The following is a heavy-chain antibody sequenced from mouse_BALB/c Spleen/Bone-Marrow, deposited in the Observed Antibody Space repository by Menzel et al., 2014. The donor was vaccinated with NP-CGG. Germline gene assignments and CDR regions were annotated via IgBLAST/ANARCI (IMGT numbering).Heavy chain of an antibody. V-gene: IGHV1S81*02. CDR1: GYTFTNYY. D-gene: IGHD4-1*01. Sequence: QVQLQQPGAELVKPGASVKLSCKASGYTFTNYYMYWVKQRPGQGLEWIGEINPRNGGTNFNEKFKSKATLTVDKFSRTAYMQLSSLTSEDSAVYCCTRFWDEAYWGQGTLVTVSS. CDR2: INPRNGGT. CDR3: TRFWDEAY. J-gene: IGHJ3*01.